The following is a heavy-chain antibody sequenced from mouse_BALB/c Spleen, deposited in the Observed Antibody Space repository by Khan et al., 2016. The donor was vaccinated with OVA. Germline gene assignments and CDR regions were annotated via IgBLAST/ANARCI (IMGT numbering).Heavy chain of an antibody. CDR1: GYTFTSYW. J-gene: IGHJ2*01. D-gene: IGHD1-1*01. CDR2: TNPTNGRP. Sequence: QVQLQQSGAELVKAGASVKMSCKASGYTFTSYWMHWVKQRLGQGLEWFAETNPTNGRPYYNETFKSKATLTVDKSSSTAYMLLSGPTFEDSAVYYCARIKKIVATYFDYWGQGTTLTVSS. V-gene: IGHV1S81*02. CDR3: ARIKKIVATYFDY.